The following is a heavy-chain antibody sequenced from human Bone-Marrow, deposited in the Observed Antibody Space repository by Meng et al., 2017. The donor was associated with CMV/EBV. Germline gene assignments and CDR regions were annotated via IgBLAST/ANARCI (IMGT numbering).Heavy chain of an antibody. CDR1: GASIISGDYY. V-gene: IGHV4-61*08. J-gene: IGHJ5*02. CDR3: ASLAAAGTLYNWFDP. Sequence: SETLSLTCTVSGASIISGDYYWSWIRQPPGKGLEWIGYIYYSGSTNYNPSLKSRVTISVDTSKNQFSLKLSSVTAADTAVYYCASLAAAGTLYNWFDPWGQGTLVTVSS. D-gene: IGHD6-13*01. CDR2: IYYSGST.